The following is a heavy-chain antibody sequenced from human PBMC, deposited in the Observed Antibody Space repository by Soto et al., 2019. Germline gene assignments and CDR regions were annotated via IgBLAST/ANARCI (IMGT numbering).Heavy chain of an antibody. Sequence: EVQLVESGGGLVQPGGSLRLSCAASGFAFSSYLMHWVRQAPGKGLVWVSRINSDGSSTSFADSVKGRFTISRANAKNTLYLQMNSLRAEDTAVYYCARVNYGDYGGVYDYWGQGTLVTVSS. CDR3: ARVNYGDYGGVYDY. D-gene: IGHD4-17*01. V-gene: IGHV3-74*01. J-gene: IGHJ4*02. CDR2: INSDGSST. CDR1: GFAFSSYL.